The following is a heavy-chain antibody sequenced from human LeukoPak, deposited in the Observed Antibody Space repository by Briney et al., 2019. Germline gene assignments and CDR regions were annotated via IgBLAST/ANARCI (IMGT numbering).Heavy chain of an antibody. CDR3: ARVDVWGSSTSDYFDY. CDR1: GGSNSSSSYY. Sequence: SETLSLTCTVSGGSNSSSSYYWGWIRQPPGKGLEWIGSFYYSGSTYYNPSLKSRVTISVDTSKNQFSLKLSSVTAADTAVYYCARVDVWGSSTSDYFDYWGQGTLVTVSS. D-gene: IGHD3-16*01. CDR2: FYYSGST. J-gene: IGHJ4*02. V-gene: IGHV4-39*07.